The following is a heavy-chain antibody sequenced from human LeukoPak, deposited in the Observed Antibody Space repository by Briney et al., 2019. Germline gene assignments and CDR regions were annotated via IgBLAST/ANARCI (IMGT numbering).Heavy chain of an antibody. D-gene: IGHD4-17*01. V-gene: IGHV3-15*05. J-gene: IGHJ6*02. CDR1: GFTFSSYA. CDR3: TTDPGDSKDYYYSMDV. Sequence: PGGSLRLSCAASGFTFSSYAMTWVRQAPGKGLEWVGRVKSKPDGGTTDYAAPVKGRFTISRDDSENTVYLQMNSLKTEDTAVYYCTTDPGDSKDYYYSMDVWGQGTTVTVSS. CDR2: VKSKPDGGTT.